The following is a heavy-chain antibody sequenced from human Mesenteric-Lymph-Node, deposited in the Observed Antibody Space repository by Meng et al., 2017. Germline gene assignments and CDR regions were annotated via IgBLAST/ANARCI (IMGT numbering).Heavy chain of an antibody. CDR3: AREAGRDGYATPKFDY. Sequence: QVPLQGSGPGLVKPSQTLSLTCSVSGGSIGSGGYYWSWIRQHPGKGLEWIGYIYYTGSTFYNPSLKSRVTISVDTSKNQFSLKLISATAADTAVYYCAREAGRDGYATPKFDYWGQGTLVTVSS. V-gene: IGHV4-31*03. CDR1: GGSIGSGGYY. CDR2: IYYTGST. J-gene: IGHJ4*02. D-gene: IGHD5-24*01.